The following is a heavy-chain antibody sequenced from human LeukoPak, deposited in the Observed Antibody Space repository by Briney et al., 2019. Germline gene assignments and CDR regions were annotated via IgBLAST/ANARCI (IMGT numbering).Heavy chain of an antibody. CDR2: IWYDGSNK. D-gene: IGHD6-13*01. V-gene: IGHV3-33*01. J-gene: IGHJ4*02. CDR3: ATVRAAGRSSWYLDY. CDR1: GFTFSNYG. Sequence: LVESGGGVVHPVRTLRLSCAASGFTFSNYGMYWVRQAPGKRLEWVAVIWYDGSNKYYADSVKGRFTISRDNSKNTLYLQMNSLRAEDTAVYYCATVRAAGRSSWYLDYWGQGTLVTVSS.